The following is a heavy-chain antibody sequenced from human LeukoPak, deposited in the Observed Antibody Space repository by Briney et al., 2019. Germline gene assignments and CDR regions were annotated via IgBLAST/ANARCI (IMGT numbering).Heavy chain of an antibody. CDR1: GGSISSYY. Sequence: SETLSLTCTVSGGSISSYYWSWIRQPAGKGLEWIGRIYTSGSTNYNPSLKSRVTISIDTPKKQFSLKMNSVTAADTAVYYCARGASVVVTAIFDYWGQGTLVTVSS. CDR2: IYTSGST. V-gene: IGHV4-4*07. J-gene: IGHJ4*02. D-gene: IGHD2-21*02. CDR3: ARGASVVVTAIFDY.